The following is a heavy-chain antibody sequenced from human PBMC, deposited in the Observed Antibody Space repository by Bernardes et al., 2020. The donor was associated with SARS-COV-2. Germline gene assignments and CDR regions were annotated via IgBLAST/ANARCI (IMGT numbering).Heavy chain of an antibody. CDR3: ATGVDYSYGLGWFDP. CDR2: ISVYNGNT. CDR1: GYTFTRYG. V-gene: IGHV1-18*01. Sequence: ASVKVSCRAFGYTFTRYGITWVRQAPGQGLEWMGWISVYNGNTNYAEKVQGRVTMTTDTSTSTAFMELRNLRSDDTAVYFCATGVDYSYGLGWFDPWGQGTLVIVSS. D-gene: IGHD5-18*01. J-gene: IGHJ5*02.